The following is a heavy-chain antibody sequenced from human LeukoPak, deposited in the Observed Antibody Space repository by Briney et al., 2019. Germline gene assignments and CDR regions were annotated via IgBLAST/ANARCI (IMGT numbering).Heavy chain of an antibody. Sequence: KPSETLSLTCTASGGSISSSSYYWGWIRQPPGRGLDWIGTNYYAGGTYYNPSLKSRVTISVDTSKNQFSLRLSSVTAADTAVYYCARGFGESEYYCYGMDVWGQGTTVTVSS. CDR1: GGSISSSSYY. V-gene: IGHV4-39*01. CDR2: NYYAGGT. J-gene: IGHJ6*02. D-gene: IGHD3-10*01. CDR3: ARGFGESEYYCYGMDV.